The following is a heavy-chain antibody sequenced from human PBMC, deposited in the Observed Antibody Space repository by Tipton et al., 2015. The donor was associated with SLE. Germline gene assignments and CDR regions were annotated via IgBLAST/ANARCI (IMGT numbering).Heavy chain of an antibody. CDR2: IFHSGST. CDR3: ASVRRGDAFDI. J-gene: IGHJ3*02. V-gene: IGHV4-30-4*01. CDR1: GDSISGGDYY. Sequence: TLSLTCTVSGDSISGGDYYWSWIRQPPGKGLEWIGYIFHSGSTFYKPSLKSRLTMSVDTSKNQFSLKLSSVTAADTAVYYCASVRRGDAFDIWGQGTMVTVSS.